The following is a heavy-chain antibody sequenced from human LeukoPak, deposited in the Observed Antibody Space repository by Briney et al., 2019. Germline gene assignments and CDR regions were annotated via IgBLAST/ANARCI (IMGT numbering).Heavy chain of an antibody. J-gene: IGHJ4*02. CDR2: IYYSGST. Sequence: SETLSLTCTVSGGSISSYYWSWIRQPPGKGLEWIGYIYYSGSTSYNPSLNSRVTISVDTSKNQFSLRLSSVTAADTAVYYCARNGDYWGQGTLVTVSS. D-gene: IGHD2-8*01. CDR3: ARNGDY. V-gene: IGHV4-59*01. CDR1: GGSISSYY.